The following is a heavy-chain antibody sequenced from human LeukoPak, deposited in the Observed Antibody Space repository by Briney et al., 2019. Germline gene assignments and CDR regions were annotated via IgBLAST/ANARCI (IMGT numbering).Heavy chain of an antibody. D-gene: IGHD6-13*01. Sequence: KPSETLSLTCTVSGGSISSGGYYWSWIRQHPGKGLEWIGYIYYSGSTYYNPSLKSRVTISVDTSKNQFSLKLSSVTAADTAVYYCARDLPGYSSSWPRRNYYYGMDVWGQGTTVTVSS. J-gene: IGHJ6*02. CDR3: ARDLPGYSSSWPRRNYYYGMDV. V-gene: IGHV4-31*03. CDR1: GGSISSGGYY. CDR2: IYYSGST.